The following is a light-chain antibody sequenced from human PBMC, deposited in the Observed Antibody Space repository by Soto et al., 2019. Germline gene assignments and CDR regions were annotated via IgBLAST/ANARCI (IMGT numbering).Light chain of an antibody. J-gene: IGKJ4*01. CDR1: QSVDRY. CDR3: QQRGT. Sequence: EVVLTQSPDTLSLSPGETATLSCRASQSVDRYVAWYHQKGGQALRLLIYDACTRDTGDAASPTDSGSATDFSLTISSLESEDFAVYYWQQRGTFGGGTKVDIK. V-gene: IGKV3-11*01. CDR2: DAC.